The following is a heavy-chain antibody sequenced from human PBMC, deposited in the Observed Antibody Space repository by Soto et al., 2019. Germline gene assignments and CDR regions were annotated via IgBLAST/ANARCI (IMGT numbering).Heavy chain of an antibody. CDR3: ARRFDFWSGSGSYYYGLDV. V-gene: IGHV5-51*01. CDR2: IYPGDSDT. J-gene: IGHJ6*02. D-gene: IGHD3-3*01. Sequence: VESLKTYCKGSGYSFTRYWIVWVLQMPGKGLEWMGLIYPGDSDTRYSPSFQGQVTISADKSISTAYLQWSSLKASDTAMYYCARRFDFWSGSGSYYYGLDVWGQGTTVTVSS. CDR1: GYSFTRYW.